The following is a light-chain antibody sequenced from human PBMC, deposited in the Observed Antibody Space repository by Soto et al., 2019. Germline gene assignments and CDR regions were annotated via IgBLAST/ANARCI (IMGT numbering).Light chain of an antibody. Sequence: ETVMTQSPATLSVSPGERATLSCRASQSVNSDLAWYQKKPGQAPRLLIYGASTRATGIPARFSGGGSGTEFPLTTSGLQSEDFAFYYFKKKKTGPRTFGQGPK. V-gene: IGKV3-15*01. CDR3: KKKKTGPRT. CDR1: QSVNSD. CDR2: GAS. J-gene: IGKJ1*01.